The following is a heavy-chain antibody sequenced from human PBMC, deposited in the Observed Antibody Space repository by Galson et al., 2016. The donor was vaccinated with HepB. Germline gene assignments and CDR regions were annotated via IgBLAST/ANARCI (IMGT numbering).Heavy chain of an antibody. D-gene: IGHD7-27*01. CDR1: GFTFDNYT. Sequence: SLRLSCAASGFTFDNYTMNWLRQAPGKGLEWVSYISGTSGLIHYTDSVKGRFTISRDNAKNSLYLQMNSLRVEDTAVYYCARGRVNWDNWFDPWGQGALVTVSS. CDR2: ISGTSGLI. CDR3: ARGRVNWDNWFDP. J-gene: IGHJ5*02. V-gene: IGHV3-48*01.